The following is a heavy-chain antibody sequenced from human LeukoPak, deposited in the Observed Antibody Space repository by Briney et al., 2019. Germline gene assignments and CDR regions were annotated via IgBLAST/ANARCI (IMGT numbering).Heavy chain of an antibody. CDR2: IYHSGST. D-gene: IGHD3-3*01. CDR1: GGSISSGGYY. V-gene: IGHV4-30-2*01. Sequence: SQTLSLTCTVSGGSISSGGYYWSWIRQPPGKGLEWIGYIYHSGSTYYNPSLKSRVTISVDTSKNQFSLKLSSVTAADTAVYYCARIRITIFGVAVGDAFDIWGQGTMVTVSS. CDR3: ARIRITIFGVAVGDAFDI. J-gene: IGHJ3*02.